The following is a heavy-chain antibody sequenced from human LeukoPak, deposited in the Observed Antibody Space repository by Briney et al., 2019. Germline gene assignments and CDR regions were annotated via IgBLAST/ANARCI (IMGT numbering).Heavy chain of an antibody. CDR1: GGTFSSYA. D-gene: IGHD6-19*01. CDR2: IISMFGTA. J-gene: IGHJ4*02. Sequence: SVKVSCKASGGTFSSYAISWVRRAPGQGLEWMGGIISMFGTANYAQKFQGRVTITTDESTSTAYMELSSLRSEDTAVYFCARAIAVAGSYYFDYWGQGTLVTVSS. CDR3: ARAIAVAGSYYFDY. V-gene: IGHV1-69*05.